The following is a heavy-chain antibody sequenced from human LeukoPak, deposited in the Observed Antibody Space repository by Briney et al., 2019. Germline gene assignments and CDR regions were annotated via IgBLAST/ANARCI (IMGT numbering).Heavy chain of an antibody. V-gene: IGHV3-23*01. Sequence: PGGSLRLSCAASGFTFSSYAMSWVRQAPGKGLEWVSAISGSGGSTYYADSVKGRFTISRDDPKNTLYLQMNSLRAEDTAVYYCARDRGFYYYGIDVWGQGTTVTVS. CDR3: ARDRGFYYYGIDV. CDR2: ISGSGGST. CDR1: GFTFSSYA. D-gene: IGHD5-24*01. J-gene: IGHJ6*02.